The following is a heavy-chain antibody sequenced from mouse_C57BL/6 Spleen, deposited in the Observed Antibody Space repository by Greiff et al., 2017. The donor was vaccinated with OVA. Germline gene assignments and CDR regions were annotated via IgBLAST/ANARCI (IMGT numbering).Heavy chain of an antibody. J-gene: IGHJ2*01. D-gene: IGHD2-3*01. Sequence: VQLQQSGAELVRPGASVKLSCKASGYTFTDYYINWVKQRPGQGLEWIARIYPGSGNPYYNEKFKGKATLTAEKSSSTAYMQLSSLTSEDSAVYFCARSGGYYLSDYWGQGTTLTVSS. CDR3: ARSGGYYLSDY. V-gene: IGHV1-76*01. CDR2: IYPGSGNP. CDR1: GYTFTDYY.